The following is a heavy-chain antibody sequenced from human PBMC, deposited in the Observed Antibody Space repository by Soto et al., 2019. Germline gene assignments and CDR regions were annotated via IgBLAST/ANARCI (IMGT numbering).Heavy chain of an antibody. D-gene: IGHD3-3*01. J-gene: IGHJ5*02. V-gene: IGHV4-38-2*01. CDR2: IYHSGST. CDR1: GYSISSGYY. Sequence: SETLSLTCAVSGYSISSGYYWGWIRQPPGKGLEWIGSIYHSGSTYYNPSLKSRVTISVDTSKNQFSLKLSSVTAADTAVYYCARVQYYDFWSGYYTGNWFEPWGQGTLVTVS. CDR3: ARVQYYDFWSGYYTGNWFEP.